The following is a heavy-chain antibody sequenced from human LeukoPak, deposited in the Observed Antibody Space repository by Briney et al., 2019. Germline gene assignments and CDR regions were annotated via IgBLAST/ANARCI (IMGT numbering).Heavy chain of an antibody. CDR3: AGSGYSGYVTDY. D-gene: IGHD5-12*01. V-gene: IGHV4-59*01. Sequence: PSETLSLTCTVSGGSISSYYWSWIRQPPGKGLEWIGYIYYSGSTNYNPSLKSRVTISVDTSKNQFSLKLSSVTAADTAVYNCAGSGYSGYVTDYWGQGTLVTVSS. J-gene: IGHJ4*02. CDR2: IYYSGST. CDR1: GGSISSYY.